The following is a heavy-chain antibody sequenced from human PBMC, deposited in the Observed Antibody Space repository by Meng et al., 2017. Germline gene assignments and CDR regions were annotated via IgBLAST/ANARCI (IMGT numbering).Heavy chain of an antibody. Sequence: GGSLRLSCTASGFTFGDYAMSWVRQAPGKGLEWVGFIRSKAYGGTTEYAASVKGRFTISRDDSKSIAYLQMNSLRAEDTAVYYCARAPKGRTYYYDSSGYYASSFDYWGQGTLVTVSS. D-gene: IGHD3-22*01. J-gene: IGHJ4*02. V-gene: IGHV3-49*04. CDR3: ARAPKGRTYYYDSSGYYASSFDY. CDR1: GFTFGDYA. CDR2: IRSKAYGGTT.